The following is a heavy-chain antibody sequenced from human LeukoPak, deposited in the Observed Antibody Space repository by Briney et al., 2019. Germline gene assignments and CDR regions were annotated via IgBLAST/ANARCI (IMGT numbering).Heavy chain of an antibody. Sequence: SETLSLTCTVSSGSISSSSYHWGWSRQPPGKGLEWIGSIYYTGTTYYNPSLKSRVTISVDTSKNQFSLNLSSVTAADTAVYYCAAEYSSSPGYWGQGTLVTVSS. V-gene: IGHV4-39*01. CDR3: AAEYSSSPGY. CDR1: SGSISSSSYH. J-gene: IGHJ4*02. CDR2: IYYTGTT. D-gene: IGHD6-6*01.